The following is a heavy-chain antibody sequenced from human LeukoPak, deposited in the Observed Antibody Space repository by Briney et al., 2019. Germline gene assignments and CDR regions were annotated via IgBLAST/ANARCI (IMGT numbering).Heavy chain of an antibody. CDR1: GGSISSSNW. CDR3: ARRTPTYYYDSSGSGNWFDP. J-gene: IGHJ5*02. CDR2: IYHSGST. Sequence: PSGTLSLTCAVSGGSISSSNWWSWVRQPPGKGLEWIGEIYHSGSTNYNPSLKSRVTISVDTSKNQFSLKLSSVTAADTAVYYCARRTPTYYYDSSGSGNWFDPWGQGTLVTVSS. V-gene: IGHV4-4*02. D-gene: IGHD3-22*01.